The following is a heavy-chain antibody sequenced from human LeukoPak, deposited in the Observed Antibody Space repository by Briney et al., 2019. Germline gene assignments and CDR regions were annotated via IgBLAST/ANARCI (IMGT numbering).Heavy chain of an antibody. CDR1: GGSISSGSYY. D-gene: IGHD5-24*01. J-gene: IGHJ4*02. CDR3: ARDGYNENEYYFDY. CDR2: FYSSGST. V-gene: IGHV4-61*02. Sequence: SQTLSLTCTVSGGSISSGSYYWSWIWQPAGKGLEWIGRFYSSGSTNYNPSLKSRVTISVDTSKNQFSLKLSSVTAADTAVYYCARDGYNENEYYFDYWGQGTLVTVYS.